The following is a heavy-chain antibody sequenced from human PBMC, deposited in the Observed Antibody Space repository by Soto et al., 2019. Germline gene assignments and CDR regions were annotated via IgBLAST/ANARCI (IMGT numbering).Heavy chain of an antibody. CDR1: GYTFTSYG. CDR3: ARVVGAIGHWFDP. CDR2: ISAYNYNT. V-gene: IGHV1-18*01. Sequence: QVQLVQSGAEVKKPGASVKVSCKASGYTFTSYGLSWVRQAPGQGLEWMGRISAYNYNTNYAQKLQRRVTVPTDTSTSTASMELKRLRSDDTAVYYCARVVGAIGHWFDPWGQGTLVTVSS. J-gene: IGHJ5*02. D-gene: IGHD1-26*01.